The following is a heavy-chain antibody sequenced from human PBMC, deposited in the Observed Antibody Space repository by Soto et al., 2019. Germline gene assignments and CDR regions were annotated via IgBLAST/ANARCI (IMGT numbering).Heavy chain of an antibody. CDR2: VYWDDDK. Sequence: QITLRESGPALVKPTQTLTLTCTFSGFSLNSRGVGVGWVRQPPGKALEWLAIVYWDDDKRYRPSLRSRLSIRKDTPKCQVVLTLTNTDPVDTATYYCVHRGPVDETGMGFDFWGQGSLVTVSS. CDR3: VHRGPVDETGMGFDF. V-gene: IGHV2-5*02. J-gene: IGHJ4*02. CDR1: GFSLNSRGVG. D-gene: IGHD3-9*01.